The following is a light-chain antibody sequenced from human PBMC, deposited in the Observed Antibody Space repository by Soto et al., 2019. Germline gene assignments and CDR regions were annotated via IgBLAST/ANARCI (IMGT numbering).Light chain of an antibody. J-gene: IGLJ1*01. CDR2: RNN. V-gene: IGLV1-44*01. CDR3: QSYDSSLSGNV. CDR1: SSNIGSYT. Sequence: QAVLTQPPSASGTPGQRVSISCSGSSSNIGSYTANWYQQLPGTAPKLLIYRNNQRPSGVPDRFTGSKSGTSASLAISGLPSEDEADYYCQSYDSSLSGNVFGTGTKLTVL.